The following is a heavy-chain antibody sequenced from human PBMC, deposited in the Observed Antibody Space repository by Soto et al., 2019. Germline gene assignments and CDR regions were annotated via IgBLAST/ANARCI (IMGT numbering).Heavy chain of an antibody. V-gene: IGHV3-23*01. CDR2: ISGSGGST. Sequence: EVQLLESGGGLVQPGGSLRLSCAASGFTFSSYAMSWVRQAPGKGLEWVSAISGSGGSTYYADSVKGRFTISRDNSKNTLYLQMNSLRAEDTAVYYCAKDRVNPQKIIAVAGYYFDYWGQGTLVTVSS. D-gene: IGHD6-19*01. J-gene: IGHJ4*02. CDR3: AKDRVNPQKIIAVAGYYFDY. CDR1: GFTFSSYA.